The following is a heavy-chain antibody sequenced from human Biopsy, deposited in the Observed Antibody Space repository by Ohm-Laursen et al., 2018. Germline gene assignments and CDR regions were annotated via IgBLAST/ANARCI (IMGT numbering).Heavy chain of an antibody. CDR1: GLTYSSYA. J-gene: IGHJ4*02. D-gene: IGHD4-17*01. V-gene: IGHV3-23*01. CDR2: ISGNSDII. CDR3: ALAAAQTVTHFDY. Sequence: SLRLSCAACGLTYSSYAMTWFRQAPGKGLAWVSTISGNSDIIYDTDSEKGRFTISRDNSKNTLYLQMNSLRADDTPVYYCALAAAQTVTHFDYWGQGTLVTVSS.